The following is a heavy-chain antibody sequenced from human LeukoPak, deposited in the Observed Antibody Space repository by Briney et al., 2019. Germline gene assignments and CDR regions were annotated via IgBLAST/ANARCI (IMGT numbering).Heavy chain of an antibody. CDR1: GGSFSGYY. V-gene: IGHV4-34*01. D-gene: IGHD3-3*01. J-gene: IGHJ4*02. CDR2: INHSGST. Sequence: SETLSLTCAVYGGSFSGYYWSWIRQPPGKGLEWIGEINHSGSTNYNPSLKSRVTISVDTSKNQFSLKLSSVTAADTAVYYCARVTPGTPNYDFWSGYYRTPGNFDYWGQGTLVTVSS. CDR3: ARVTPGTPNYDFWSGYYRTPGNFDY.